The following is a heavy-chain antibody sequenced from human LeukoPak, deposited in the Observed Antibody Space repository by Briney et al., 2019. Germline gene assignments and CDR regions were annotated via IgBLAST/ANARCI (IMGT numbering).Heavy chain of an antibody. CDR2: INHSGST. Sequence: SETLSLTCAVYGGSFSGYYWSWIRQPPGKGLELIGEINHSGSTNYNPSLKSRVTISVDTSENQFSLKLSSVTAADTAVYYCARDSYSNYVFYYYGMDVWGQGTTVTVSS. V-gene: IGHV4-34*01. CDR3: ARDSYSNYVFYYYGMDV. CDR1: GGSFSGYY. J-gene: IGHJ6*02. D-gene: IGHD4-11*01.